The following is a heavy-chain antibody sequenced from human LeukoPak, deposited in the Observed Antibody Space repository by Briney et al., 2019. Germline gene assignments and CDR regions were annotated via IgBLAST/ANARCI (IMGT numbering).Heavy chain of an antibody. CDR1: GGSISSYY. V-gene: IGHV4-59*01. Sequence: SETLSLTCTVSGGSISSYYWSWIRQPPGKELEWIGYIYYSGSTNYNPSLKSRVTISVDTSKNQFSLQLSSVTAADTAVYYCARVPAALDFWSGYYMDYYYGMDVWGQGTTVTVSS. D-gene: IGHD3-3*01. J-gene: IGHJ6*02. CDR2: IYYSGST. CDR3: ARVPAALDFWSGYYMDYYYGMDV.